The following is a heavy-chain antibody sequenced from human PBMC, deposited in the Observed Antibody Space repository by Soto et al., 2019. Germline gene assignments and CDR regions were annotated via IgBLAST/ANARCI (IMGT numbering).Heavy chain of an antibody. D-gene: IGHD3-10*01. CDR3: ARDLVYGSGSYDVYGMGV. CDR2: IIPIFGTA. V-gene: IGHV1-69*12. CDR1: GGTFSSYA. Sequence: QVQLVQSGAEVKKPGSSVKVSCKASGGTFSSYAISWVRQAPGQGLEWMGGIIPIFGTANYAQKFQGRVTITADESTSTAYMELSSLRSEDTAVYYCARDLVYGSGSYDVYGMGVWGQGTTVTVSS. J-gene: IGHJ6*02.